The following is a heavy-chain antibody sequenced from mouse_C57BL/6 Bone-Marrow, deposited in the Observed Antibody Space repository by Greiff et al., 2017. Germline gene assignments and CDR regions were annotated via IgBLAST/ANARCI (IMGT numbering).Heavy chain of an antibody. CDR3: ARSTYGYPYAMDY. Sequence: EVQLQQSGPELVKPGASVKMSCKASGYTFTDYNMHWVKQSHGKSLEWIGYINPNNGGTSYNQKFKGKATLTVNKSSSTAYMEHRSLTSEDSAVYYCARSTYGYPYAMDYWGQGTSVTVSS. J-gene: IGHJ4*01. CDR2: INPNNGGT. V-gene: IGHV1-22*01. D-gene: IGHD2-2*01. CDR1: GYTFTDYN.